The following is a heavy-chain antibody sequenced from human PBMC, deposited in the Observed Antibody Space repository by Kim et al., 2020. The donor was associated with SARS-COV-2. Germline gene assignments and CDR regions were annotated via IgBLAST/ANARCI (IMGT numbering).Heavy chain of an antibody. Sequence: SATLSLTCTVSGDSITHYFWNWIRQSPGNGLAWIGHVSHSGNNVYNPSFESRVTLFMDTAKNQFSLNLRSVTDADTAVYYCARRFSLGNWGSSDPSNWL. D-gene: IGHD3-16*01. CDR1: GDSITHYF. CDR2: VSHSGNN. V-gene: IGHV4-59*08. CDR3: ARRFSLGNWGSSDPSNWL. J-gene: IGHJ5*01.